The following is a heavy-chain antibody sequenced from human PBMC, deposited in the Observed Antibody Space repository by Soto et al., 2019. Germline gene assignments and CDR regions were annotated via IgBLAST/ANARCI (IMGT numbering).Heavy chain of an antibody. Sequence: SETLSLTCTVSGGSISSYYWSWIRQPPGKGLEWIGYIYYTGNTNYNPSLKSRVTISVDTSKNQFSLKLTSLTAADTAVYSCARASTSSAVDFDYWGQGTLVTVSS. J-gene: IGHJ4*02. CDR3: ARASTSSAVDFDY. CDR2: IYYTGNT. CDR1: GGSISSYY. V-gene: IGHV4-59*01. D-gene: IGHD2-2*01.